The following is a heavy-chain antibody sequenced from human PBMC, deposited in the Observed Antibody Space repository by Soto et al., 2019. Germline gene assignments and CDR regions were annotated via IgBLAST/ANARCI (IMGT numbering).Heavy chain of an antibody. CDR1: GYSISSGYY. CDR3: ARLPFSSYYGMDV. J-gene: IGHJ6*02. CDR2: IYHSGST. Sequence: SETLSLTCAVSGYSISSGYYWGWIRQPPGKGLEWIGSIYHSGSTYYNPSLKSRVTISVDTSKNQFSLKLSSVTAADTAVYYCARLPFSSYYGMDVWGQGTTVTVSS. V-gene: IGHV4-38-2*01. D-gene: IGHD2-2*01.